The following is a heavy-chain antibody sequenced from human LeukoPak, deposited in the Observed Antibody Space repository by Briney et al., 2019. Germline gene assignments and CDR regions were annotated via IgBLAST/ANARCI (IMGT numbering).Heavy chain of an antibody. Sequence: SVKVSCKASGGTFSSYAITWVRQAPGQGLEWMGRIIPMFGTANYAQKFQGRVTISTDESTNTAYMELTSLRSEDTAVYYCARDLGAGGYDYYYYYMDVWGKGTMVTVSS. CDR3: ARDLGAGGYDYYYYYMDV. V-gene: IGHV1-69*05. D-gene: IGHD2-8*02. CDR2: IIPMFGTA. J-gene: IGHJ6*03. CDR1: GGTFSSYA.